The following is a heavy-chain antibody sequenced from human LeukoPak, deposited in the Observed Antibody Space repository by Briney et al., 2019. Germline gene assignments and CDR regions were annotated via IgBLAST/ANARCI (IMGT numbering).Heavy chain of an antibody. CDR2: ISYDGSNK. CDR1: GFTFSSYG. V-gene: IGHV3-30*18. Sequence: QPGRSLRLSCAASGFTFSSYGMHWVRQAPGKGLEWVAVISYDGSNKYYADYVKGRFTISRDNSKNTLYLQMNSLRAEDTAVYYCAKGGGSFDYWGQGTLVTVSS. D-gene: IGHD1-26*01. J-gene: IGHJ4*02. CDR3: AKGGGSFDY.